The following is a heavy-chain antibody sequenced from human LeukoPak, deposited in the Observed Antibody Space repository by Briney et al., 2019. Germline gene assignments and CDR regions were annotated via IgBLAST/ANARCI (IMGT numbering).Heavy chain of an antibody. CDR1: GGSISGYY. CDR3: ARDLREDPYYFDY. V-gene: IGHV4-59*01. J-gene: IGHJ4*02. CDR2: IYHSGSI. Sequence: SETLSLTCTLSGGSISGYYWSWIRQPPGKGLEWIGNIYHSGSISYNPSLKSRVTISVDTSKNQFSLKLSSVTAADTAVYYCARDLREDPYYFDYWGQGTLVTVSS. D-gene: IGHD5/OR15-5a*01.